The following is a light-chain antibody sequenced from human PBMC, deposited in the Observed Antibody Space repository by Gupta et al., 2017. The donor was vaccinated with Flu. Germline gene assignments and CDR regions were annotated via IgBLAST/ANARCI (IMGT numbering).Light chain of an antibody. CDR2: GNN. Sequence: VTISCSGSSSNIVSNYVNWYHQVPGTAPTLLIYGNNQRPSGVPDRFSGATSCASASPVISGLQYGDEADYYCSAWGDSMNGHYVFGTGTKVTVL. V-gene: IGLV1-44*01. CDR3: SAWGDSMNGHYV. CDR1: SSNIVSNY. J-gene: IGLJ1*01.